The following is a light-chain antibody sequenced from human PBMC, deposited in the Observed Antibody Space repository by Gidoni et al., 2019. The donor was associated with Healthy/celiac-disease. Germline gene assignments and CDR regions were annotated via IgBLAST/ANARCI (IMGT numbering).Light chain of an antibody. J-gene: IGKJ4*01. CDR1: QSVSSN. Sequence: EIVMTPSPATLSVSPGERATLSCRASQSVSSNLAWYQQKPGQAPRLLIYGASTRATGIPARFSGSGSGTEFTLTISSLQSEDFAVYYCQQYNNWPLLTFGGXTKVEIK. CDR2: GAS. CDR3: QQYNNWPLLT. V-gene: IGKV3-15*01.